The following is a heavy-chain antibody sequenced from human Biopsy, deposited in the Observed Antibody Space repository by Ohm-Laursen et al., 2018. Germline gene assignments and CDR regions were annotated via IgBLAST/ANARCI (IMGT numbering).Heavy chain of an antibody. J-gene: IGHJ5*02. Sequence: SETLSLTCTVSGGSLSSYSWSWIRQPAGKGLEWIGQIYTSGITNYNPSLKSRVTMSVDTSKNKFSLRVSSVTAADTAFYYWARGRDRRCWFDPWGQGTLVTVSS. CDR3: ARGRDRRCWFDP. CDR2: IYTSGIT. V-gene: IGHV4-4*07. CDR1: GGSLSSYS.